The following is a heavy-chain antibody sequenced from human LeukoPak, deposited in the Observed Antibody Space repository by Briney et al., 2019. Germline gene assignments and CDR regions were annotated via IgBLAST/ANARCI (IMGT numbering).Heavy chain of an antibody. J-gene: IGHJ4*02. Sequence: GGSLRLSCAASGFSFNSYPMHWVRQAPGKGLEWVAVISNDRNNKYYADSVKGRFTISRDNSNNTLSLQMNGLRVEDTAVYYCARPDDSESFYRANHYWGRGTLVTVS. CDR3: ARPDDSESFYRANHY. CDR1: GFSFNSYP. D-gene: IGHD3-10*01. V-gene: IGHV3-30*04. CDR2: ISNDRNNK.